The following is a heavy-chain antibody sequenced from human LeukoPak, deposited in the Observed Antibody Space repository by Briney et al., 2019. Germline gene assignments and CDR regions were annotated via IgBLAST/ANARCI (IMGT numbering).Heavy chain of an antibody. CDR3: AKELAPYYQLHQD. V-gene: IGHV3-33*06. CDR1: GFTFSSYG. D-gene: IGHD2-2*01. Sequence: GRSLRLSCAASGFTFSSYGMHWVRQAPGKGLEWVAVIWYDGSNKYYADSVKGRFTISRDNSKNTLYLQMNSLRVEDTAVYYCAKELAPYYQLHQDWGQGTLVTVSS. CDR2: IWYDGSNK. J-gene: IGHJ4*02.